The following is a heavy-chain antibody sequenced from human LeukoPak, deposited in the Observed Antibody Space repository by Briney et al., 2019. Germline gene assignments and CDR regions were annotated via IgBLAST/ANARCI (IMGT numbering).Heavy chain of an antibody. J-gene: IGHJ4*02. CDR2: VSYDGRNK. CDR1: GFTFSSYG. V-gene: IGHV3-30*18. Sequence: PGRSLRLSCAASGFTFSSYGMHWVRQAPGKGLEWVAVVSYDGRNKYYADSVKGRFTISRDNSKNTLYLQMNSLRAEDTAVYYCAKGRAPLTTVSPIDYWGQGTLVIVSS. D-gene: IGHD4-17*01. CDR3: AKGRAPLTTVSPIDY.